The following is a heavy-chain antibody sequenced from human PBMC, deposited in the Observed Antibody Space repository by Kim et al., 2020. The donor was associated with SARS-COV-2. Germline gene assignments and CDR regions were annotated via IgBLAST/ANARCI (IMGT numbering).Heavy chain of an antibody. Sequence: ASVKVSCKASGYTFTGYYMHWVRQAPGQGLEWMGWINPNSGGTNYAQKFQGRVTMTRDTSISTAYMELSRLRSDDTAVYYCARDLPREGARGTPGGFGYWGQGTLVTVSS. CDR1: GYTFTGYY. D-gene: IGHD1-1*01. V-gene: IGHV1-2*02. CDR2: INPNSGGT. CDR3: ARDLPREGARGTPGGFGY. J-gene: IGHJ4*02.